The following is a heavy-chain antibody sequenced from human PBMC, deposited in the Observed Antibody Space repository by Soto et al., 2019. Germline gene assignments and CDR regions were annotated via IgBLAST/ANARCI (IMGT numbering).Heavy chain of an antibody. D-gene: IGHD5-18*01. Sequence: PGGSLRLSCAASGFTFSSYGMHWVRQAPGKGLEWVAVIWYDGSNKYYADSVKGRFTISRDNSKNTLYLQMNSLRAEDTAVYYCARERTAMVTSYYYMDVWGKGTTVTVSS. CDR3: ARERTAMVTSYYYMDV. J-gene: IGHJ6*03. CDR2: IWYDGSNK. CDR1: GFTFSSYG. V-gene: IGHV3-33*01.